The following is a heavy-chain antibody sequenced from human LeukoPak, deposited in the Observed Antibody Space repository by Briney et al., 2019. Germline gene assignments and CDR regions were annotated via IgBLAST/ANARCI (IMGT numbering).Heavy chain of an antibody. Sequence: GGSLILSCAASGFTFSSYAMSWVRQAPGNGLEWVSAIIGSGGSTYYADSVKGRFTISRDNSKNTLYLQMNSLRAEDTAVYYCAKRVIVVVPAARYNWFDPWGQGTLVTVSS. CDR1: GFTFSSYA. D-gene: IGHD2-2*01. CDR2: IIGSGGST. CDR3: AKRVIVVVPAARYNWFDP. V-gene: IGHV3-23*01. J-gene: IGHJ5*02.